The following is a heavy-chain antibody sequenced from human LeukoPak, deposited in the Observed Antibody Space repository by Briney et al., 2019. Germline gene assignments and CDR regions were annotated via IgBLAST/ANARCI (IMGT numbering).Heavy chain of an antibody. Sequence: SQTLSLTCAISGDSVSSNSAAWNWIRQSPSRGLEWLGRTYYRSKWYNDYAVSVKSRITINPDTSKNQFSLQLNSVTPGDTAVYYCARDLVGNYNLGYCSSTSCYPNWFDPWGQGTLVTVSS. V-gene: IGHV6-1*01. D-gene: IGHD2-2*01. CDR1: GDSVSSNSAA. CDR2: TYYRSKWYN. CDR3: ARDLVGNYNLGYCSSTSCYPNWFDP. J-gene: IGHJ5*02.